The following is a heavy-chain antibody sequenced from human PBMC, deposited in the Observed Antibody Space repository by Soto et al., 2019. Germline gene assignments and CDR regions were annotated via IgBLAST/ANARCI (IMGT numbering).Heavy chain of an antibody. V-gene: IGHV1-69*01. J-gene: IGHJ4*02. D-gene: IGHD6-19*01. CDR1: GGTFSTSG. CDR2: IIPIFGAT. Sequence: QVQLVQSGAEVKKPGSSVTVSCTASGGTFSTSGFSWVRQAPGQGLEWLGGIIPIFGATNYAQKFRGRVTVTADESTSTAYMELSSLRSDDTAVYFCAREGISVGGGVFFFDSWGPGTLVTVSS. CDR3: AREGISVGGGVFFFDS.